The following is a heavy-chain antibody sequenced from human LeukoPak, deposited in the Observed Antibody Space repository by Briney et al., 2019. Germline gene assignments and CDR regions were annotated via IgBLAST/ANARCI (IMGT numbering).Heavy chain of an antibody. V-gene: IGHV3-66*01. CDR2: IYSGGST. J-gene: IGHJ6*02. D-gene: IGHD6-13*01. CDR3: ARDKYSSSWSYYYYGMDV. Sequence: GGSLRLSCAASGFTVSSNYMSWVRQAPGKGLEWVSVIYSGGSTYYADSVKGRFTISRDNSKNTLYLQMNSLRAEDTAVYYCARDKYSSSWSYYYYGMDVWGQGTTVTVSS. CDR1: GFTVSSNY.